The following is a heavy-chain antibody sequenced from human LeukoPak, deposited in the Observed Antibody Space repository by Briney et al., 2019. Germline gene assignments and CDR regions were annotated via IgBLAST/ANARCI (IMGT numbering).Heavy chain of an antibody. V-gene: IGHV4-31*03. Sequence: PSQTLSLTCTVSGGSISSGGYYWSWIRQHPGKGLEWIGYIYYSGSTYYNPSLKSRVTISVDTSKNQFSLKLSSMTAADTAVYYCARGLDSSGYYPNWFDPWGQGTLVTVSS. CDR3: ARGLDSSGYYPNWFDP. J-gene: IGHJ5*02. D-gene: IGHD3-22*01. CDR1: GGSISSGGYY. CDR2: IYYSGST.